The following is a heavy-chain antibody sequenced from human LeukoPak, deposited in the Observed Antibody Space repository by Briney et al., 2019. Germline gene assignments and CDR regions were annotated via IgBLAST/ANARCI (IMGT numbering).Heavy chain of an antibody. J-gene: IGHJ4*02. D-gene: IGHD2-2*01. CDR3: ARRYCSSTSCNPYFFDY. V-gene: IGHV5-51*01. CDR1: GYTFTNYY. CDR2: ISPGDSDA. Sequence: GESLKISCKGSGYTFTNYYIGWVRQTSGKGLEWMGIISPGDSDARYSPSFQGQVTISADKSISTAYLRWSSLKASDTAMYYCARRYCSSTSCNPYFFDYWGQGTLVTVSS.